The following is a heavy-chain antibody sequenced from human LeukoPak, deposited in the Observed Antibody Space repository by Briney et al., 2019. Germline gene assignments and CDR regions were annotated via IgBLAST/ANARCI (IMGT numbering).Heavy chain of an antibody. J-gene: IGHJ3*02. CDR1: GLSFINYA. CDR2: INSGSAGST. Sequence: GGSLRLSCVASGLSFINYAMTWVRQAPGKGLEWVSSINSGSAGSTSYADPVRGRSTISRDNSKNTLYLQMNSLRAEDTAVYYCAKDKTTVTPRGLDIWGQGTMVTVSS. D-gene: IGHD4-17*01. V-gene: IGHV3-23*01. CDR3: AKDKTTVTPRGLDI.